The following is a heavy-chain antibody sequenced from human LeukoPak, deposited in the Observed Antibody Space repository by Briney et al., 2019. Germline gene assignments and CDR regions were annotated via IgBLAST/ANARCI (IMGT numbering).Heavy chain of an antibody. CDR3: AREGYSPY. V-gene: IGHV3-48*01. Sequence: GGSLRLSCTASGFIFDDYTMHWVRQAPGKGLEWVSYISSSSSAIYYADSVKGRFTISRDNAKNPLYLQMNSLRAEDTAVYYCAREGYSPYWGQGTLVTVSS. CDR1: GFIFDDYT. CDR2: ISSSSSAI. J-gene: IGHJ4*02. D-gene: IGHD6-13*01.